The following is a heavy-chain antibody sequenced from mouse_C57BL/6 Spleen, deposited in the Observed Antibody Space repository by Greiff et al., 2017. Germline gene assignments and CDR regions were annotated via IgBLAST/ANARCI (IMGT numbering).Heavy chain of an antibody. CDR2: INPNNGGN. V-gene: IGHV1-26*01. Sequence: VQLQQSGPELVKPGASVKISCKASGYTFTDYYMNWVKQSHGKSLEWIGDINPNNGGNSYNPKFKGKATLTVDKSSSTAYMELLSLTTEDSAVYYCANYGSSYYFDYWGQGTTLTVSA. CDR1: GYTFTDYY. CDR3: ANYGSSYYFDY. J-gene: IGHJ2*01. D-gene: IGHD1-1*01.